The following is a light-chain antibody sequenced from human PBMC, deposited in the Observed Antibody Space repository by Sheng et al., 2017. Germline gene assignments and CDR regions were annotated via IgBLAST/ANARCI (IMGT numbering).Light chain of an antibody. J-gene: IGKJ4*01. CDR1: QSVDSK. V-gene: IGKV3-15*01. CDR3: QQRRNWPLT. CDR2: GAS. Sequence: EIIMTQSPATLSVSPGERATLSCRASQSVDSKLAWYQQKPGQAPRLLIYGASTRATGIPARFSGSGSGTDFTLTISSLEPEDSAIYYCQQRRNWPLTFGGGTKVEIK.